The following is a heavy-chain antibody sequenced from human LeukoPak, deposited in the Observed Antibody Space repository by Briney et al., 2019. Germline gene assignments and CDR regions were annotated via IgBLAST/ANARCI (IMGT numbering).Heavy chain of an antibody. CDR3: AKDEFVASDFTGAFDI. CDR2: ISWNSGSI. V-gene: IGHV3-9*03. Sequence: PGRSLRLSCAASGFTFDDYAMHWVRQAPGKGLEWVSGISWNSGSIGYADSVKGRFTTSRDNAKNSLYLQMNSLRAEDMALYYCAKDEFVASDFTGAFDIWGQGTMVTVSS. J-gene: IGHJ3*02. CDR1: GFTFDDYA. D-gene: IGHD2-8*02.